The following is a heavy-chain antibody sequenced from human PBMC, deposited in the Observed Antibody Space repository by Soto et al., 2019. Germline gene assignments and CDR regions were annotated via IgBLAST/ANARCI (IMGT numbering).Heavy chain of an antibody. D-gene: IGHD3-3*01. CDR2: INHSGST. CDR1: GVSFTGYY. CDR3: ATSYYNFWSGYYLAYFDY. J-gene: IGHJ4*02. Sequence: QVHLQQCGAGLLKPSETLSLTCAVYGVSFTGYYWSWIRQPPGKGLEWLGEINHSGSTNYNPSVKSRVTISVDTYKKQFSLKLSSVTAADTAVYYCATSYYNFWSGYYLAYFDYWGQGTLVTVSS. V-gene: IGHV4-34*01.